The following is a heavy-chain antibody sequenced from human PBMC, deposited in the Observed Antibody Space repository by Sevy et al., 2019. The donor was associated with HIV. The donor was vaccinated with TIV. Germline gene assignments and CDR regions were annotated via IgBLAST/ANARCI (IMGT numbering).Heavy chain of an antibody. CDR1: GFTFSDYY. J-gene: IGHJ5*02. Sequence: GGCLRLSCAASGFTFSDYYMSWIRQAPGKGLEWVSYIDRSGSTIKYADSVKGRFTISRDNAKKSVYLQINSLRAEDTAAYYCARENTMIEEPGWFDPWGQGTLVPVSS. D-gene: IGHD3-22*01. CDR3: ARENTMIEEPGWFDP. V-gene: IGHV3-11*01. CDR2: IDRSGSTI.